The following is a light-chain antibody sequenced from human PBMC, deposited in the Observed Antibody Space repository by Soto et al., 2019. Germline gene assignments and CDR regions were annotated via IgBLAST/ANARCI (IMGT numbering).Light chain of an antibody. V-gene: IGLV2-14*01. CDR2: EVS. J-gene: IGLJ2*01. Sequence: QSALTQPASVSGSPGQSIAISCTGTSSDVGGYNYVSWYQQHPGKAPKLMIYEVSNRPSGVSNRFSGSKYGNTASLTISGLQAEDEADYYCSSYTSTTTLEVFGGGTKVTVL. CDR3: SSYTSTTTLEV. CDR1: SSDVGGYNY.